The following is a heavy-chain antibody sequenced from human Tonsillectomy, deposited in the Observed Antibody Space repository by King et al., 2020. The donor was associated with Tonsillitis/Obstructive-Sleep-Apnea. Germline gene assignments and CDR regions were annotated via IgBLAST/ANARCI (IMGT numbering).Heavy chain of an antibody. CDR2: IYYSGST. CDR3: ARLKNQLNGFDY. J-gene: IGHJ4*02. V-gene: IGHV4-59*08. Sequence: VQLQESGPGLVKPSETLSLTCTVSGGSISSYYWSWIRQPPGKGLEWIGYIYYSGSTNYNPSLKSRVTISVDTSKNQFSLKLSSVTAADTAVYYCARLKNQLNGFDYWGQGTLVTVSS. D-gene: IGHD2-2*01. CDR1: GGSISSYY.